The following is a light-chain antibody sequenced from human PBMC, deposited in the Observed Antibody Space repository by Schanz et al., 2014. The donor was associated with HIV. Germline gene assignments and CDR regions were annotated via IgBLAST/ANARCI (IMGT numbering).Light chain of an antibody. CDR2: RSD. V-gene: IGLV1-47*01. CDR3: QSFDRSLGRVV. J-gene: IGLJ2*01. CDR1: SSNIVSNY. Sequence: QSVLTQPPSASGTPGQRVTISCSGSSSNIVSNYVYWYQQLPGTAPKLLIYRSDQRPSGVPDRFSGSKSVNSASLAITGLQAEDEDDYYCQSFDRSLGRVVFGGGTKLTVL.